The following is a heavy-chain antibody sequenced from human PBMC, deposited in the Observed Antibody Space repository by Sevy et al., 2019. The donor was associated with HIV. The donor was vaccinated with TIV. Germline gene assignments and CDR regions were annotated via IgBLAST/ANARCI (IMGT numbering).Heavy chain of an antibody. CDR3: ARDRYCSTSRCYNWIDP. D-gene: IGHD2-2*01. CDR1: GFAFNTFG. J-gene: IGHJ5*02. Sequence: GGSLRLSCAASGFAFNTFGMHWVRRAPGKGLEWVAFISFDENIEYYADSVKGRFTISRDNPKNMLYLQMNSLRAEDTAMYYCARDRYCSTSRCYNWIDPWGQGTLVTVSS. CDR2: ISFDENIE. V-gene: IGHV3-33*01.